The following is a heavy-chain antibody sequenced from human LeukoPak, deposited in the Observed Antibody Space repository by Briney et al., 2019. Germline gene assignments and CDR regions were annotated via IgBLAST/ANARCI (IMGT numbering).Heavy chain of an antibody. CDR3: ARHETGSYLRPPGDY. CDR1: GYNFASYW. J-gene: IGHJ4*02. CDR2: IYPGDSDT. D-gene: IGHD1-26*01. Sequence: GESLKISCKDYGYNFASYWIGWVRQMPGKGLEWMGIIYPGDSDTRYSPSFQGQVTISAGKSISTAYLQWTSLKASDTAMYYCARHETGSYLRPPGDYWGQGTLVTVSS. V-gene: IGHV5-51*01.